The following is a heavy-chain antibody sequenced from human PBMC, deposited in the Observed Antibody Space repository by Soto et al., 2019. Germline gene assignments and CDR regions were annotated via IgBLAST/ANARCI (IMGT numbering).Heavy chain of an antibody. V-gene: IGHV3-30*04. CDR2: ISYDGSNK. CDR3: ARDSLQHYVLRYEAFDI. J-gene: IGHJ3*02. D-gene: IGHD3-9*01. CDR1: GFTFSSYA. Sequence: GGSLRLSCAASGFTFSSYAMHWVRQAPGKGLEWVAVISYDGSNKYYADSVKGRFTISRDNSKNTLYLQMNSLRAEDTAVYYCARDSLQHYVLRYEAFDIWGQGTMVTVSS.